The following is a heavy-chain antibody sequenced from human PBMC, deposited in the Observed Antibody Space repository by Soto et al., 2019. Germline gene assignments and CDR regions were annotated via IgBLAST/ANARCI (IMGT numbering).Heavy chain of an antibody. D-gene: IGHD5-18*01. J-gene: IGHJ3*02. V-gene: IGHV1-3*01. CDR3: ARKGLLVHKRAPIALDI. CDR1: GYTFTIDS. Sequence: ASLNVSFKASGYTFTIDSMHLFLEAPVQRLEWMGLINACNGNTKYSQKFQGRVTITRDTSASTAYMELSSLRSEDTAVHYCARKGLLVHKRAPIALDIWGNGKTVNVXS. CDR2: INACNGNT.